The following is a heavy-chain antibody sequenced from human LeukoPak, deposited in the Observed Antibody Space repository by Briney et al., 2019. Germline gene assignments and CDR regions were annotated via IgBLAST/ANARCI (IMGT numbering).Heavy chain of an antibody. Sequence: GGSLRLSCAASGFTFSDYNMHWVRQAPGTGLEWVSYISTSSNTIYYADSVKGRFTISRDNAKNSLFLQMNSLRAEDTAVYYCSRDLGLPGVWGQETVVTVSS. CDR1: GFTFSDYN. J-gene: IGHJ3*01. CDR3: SRDLGLPGV. V-gene: IGHV3-48*01. CDR2: ISTSSNTI. D-gene: IGHD3-10*01.